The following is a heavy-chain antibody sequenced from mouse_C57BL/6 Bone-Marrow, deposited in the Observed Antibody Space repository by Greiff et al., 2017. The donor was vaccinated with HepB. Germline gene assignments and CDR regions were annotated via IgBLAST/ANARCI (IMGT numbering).Heavy chain of an antibody. CDR2: INPNNGGT. Sequence: EVMLQQSGPELVKPGASVKISCKASGYTFTDYYMNWVKQSHGKSLEWIGDINPNNGGTSYNQKFKGKATLTVDKSSSTAYMELRSLTSEDSAVYYCARSIITTVVATDYWGQGTTLTVSS. V-gene: IGHV1-26*01. CDR1: GYTFTDYY. D-gene: IGHD1-1*01. CDR3: ARSIITTVVATDY. J-gene: IGHJ2*01.